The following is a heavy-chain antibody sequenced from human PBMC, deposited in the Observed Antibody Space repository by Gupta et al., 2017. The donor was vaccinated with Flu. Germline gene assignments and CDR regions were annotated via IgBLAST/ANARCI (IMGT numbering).Heavy chain of an antibody. Sequence: QLQLQESGPGLLQPSETLSPTCTVPGGSISSSSYYWGWIRQPPGKGLEWIGSIYYSGSTYHNPALKSRVTISVDTSKSQFSRKLSSVTAADTGVYYCARLQRGIQGVTDYWGQGTLVTVSS. CDR2: IYYSGST. CDR3: ARLQRGIQGVTDY. D-gene: IGHD3-16*01. CDR1: GGSISSSSYY. J-gene: IGHJ4*02. V-gene: IGHV4-39*01.